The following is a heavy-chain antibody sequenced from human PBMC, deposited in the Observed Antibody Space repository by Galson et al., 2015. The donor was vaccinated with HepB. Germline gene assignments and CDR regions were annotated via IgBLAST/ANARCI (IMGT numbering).Heavy chain of an antibody. CDR2: IKQDGSEK. Sequence: SLRLSCAASGFTFSSNWMSWVRQPPGKGLEWVANIKQDGSEKYYVDSVKGRFTISRDNAKNSLFLQMNSLRAEDTAVYYCARDLGYCTSTNCYTVHDYWGQGTLVTVSS. J-gene: IGHJ4*02. CDR3: ARDLGYCTSTNCYTVHDY. V-gene: IGHV3-7*01. D-gene: IGHD2-2*02. CDR1: GFTFSSNW.